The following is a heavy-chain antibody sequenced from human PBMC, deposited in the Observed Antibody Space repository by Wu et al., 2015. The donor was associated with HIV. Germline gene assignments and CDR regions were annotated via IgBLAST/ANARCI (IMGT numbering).Heavy chain of an antibody. CDR1: NYTFTSYG. J-gene: IGHJ5*02. CDR2: INAYHRNT. Sequence: QVQLVQSGAEVKKPGASVKVSCKAFNYTFTSYGISWVRQAPGQGLEWMGWINAYHRNTNYAQKFQGRVTMTTDTSTSTAYMELRSLRSDDTAVYYCARKTSTGYDPWGQGTLGHRLL. D-gene: IGHD2-8*02. V-gene: IGHV1-18*01. CDR3: ARKTSTGYDP.